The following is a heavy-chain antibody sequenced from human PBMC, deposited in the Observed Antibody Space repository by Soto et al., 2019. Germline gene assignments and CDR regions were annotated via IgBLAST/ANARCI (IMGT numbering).Heavy chain of an antibody. CDR3: AGLWTTLANDK. V-gene: IGHV4-59*08. J-gene: IGHJ4*02. CDR2: IYYSGST. CDR1: GGSISGNY. D-gene: IGHD4-17*01. Sequence: SETLSLTCTVSGGSISGNYCTWIRQPPGKGLEWIGYIYYSGSTNYNPSLKSRVTKSIDTSKNQFSLKLSSVTAADTAVDYCAGLWTTLANDKWGQGNLVSISS.